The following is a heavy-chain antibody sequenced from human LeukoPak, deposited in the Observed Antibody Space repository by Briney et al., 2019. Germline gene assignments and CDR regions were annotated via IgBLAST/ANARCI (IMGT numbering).Heavy chain of an antibody. D-gene: IGHD2-2*01. V-gene: IGHV1-2*06. CDR1: GYTFTGNY. J-gene: IGHJ4*02. CDR2: INPNRWGT. Sequence: VASVKVSCKASGYTFTGNYMHWVRQAPGQGLEWMGRINPNRWGTNYAQKFQGRVTMTRDTSISTAYMELSRLRSDDTAVYYCARAYCSAISCYLGLDYWGQGTLVTVSS. CDR3: ARAYCSAISCYLGLDY.